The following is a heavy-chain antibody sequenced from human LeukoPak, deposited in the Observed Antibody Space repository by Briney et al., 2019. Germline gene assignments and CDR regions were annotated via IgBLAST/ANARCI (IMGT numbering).Heavy chain of an antibody. Sequence: PSETLSLTCTVSGGSISSGSYYWSWIRQPAGKGLEWIGRIYTSGSTNYNPSLKSRVTISVDTSKNQFSLKLSSVTAADTAVYYCAREGDGSSNTPLGVSVDYWGQGTLVTVSS. V-gene: IGHV4-61*02. J-gene: IGHJ4*02. CDR3: AREGDGSSNTPLGVSVDY. CDR2: IYTSGST. CDR1: GGSISSGSYY. D-gene: IGHD2-2*01.